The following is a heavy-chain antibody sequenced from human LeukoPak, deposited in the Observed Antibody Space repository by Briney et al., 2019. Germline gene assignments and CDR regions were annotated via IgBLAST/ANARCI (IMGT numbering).Heavy chain of an antibody. J-gene: IGHJ4*02. CDR1: GFTFSNYG. D-gene: IGHD3-10*01. CDR2: ISDSGGST. Sequence: GESLRLSCAASGFTFSNYGMSWVRQAPGKGLEWVAGISDSGGSTNYADSVKGRFTISRDNPKNTLYLQMNSLRAEDTAVYFCAKRGIVIRAVIIVGFHKEAYYFDYWGQGALVTVSS. V-gene: IGHV3-23*01. CDR3: AKRGIVIRAVIIVGFHKEAYYFDY.